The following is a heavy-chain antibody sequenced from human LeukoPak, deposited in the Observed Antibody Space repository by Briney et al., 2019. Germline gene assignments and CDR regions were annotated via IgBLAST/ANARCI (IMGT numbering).Heavy chain of an antibody. CDR2: IYTSGST. Sequence: PSETLSLTCTVSGGTISSYYWSWIRHPAGKGLEWIGRIYTSGSTNYNPSLKSRVTMSVDTSKNQFSLKLSSVTAADTAVYYCAREGQSSGFNWFDPWGQGTLVTVSS. V-gene: IGHV4-4*07. CDR1: GGTISSYY. J-gene: IGHJ5*02. CDR3: AREGQSSGFNWFDP. D-gene: IGHD6-19*01.